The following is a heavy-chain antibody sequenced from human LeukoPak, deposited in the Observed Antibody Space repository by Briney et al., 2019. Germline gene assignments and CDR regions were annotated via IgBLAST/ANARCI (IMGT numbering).Heavy chain of an antibody. CDR3: AKDYYGPGSYYSFAY. D-gene: IGHD3-10*01. CDR1: GFTFSSYA. Sequence: GGSLRLSCAASGFTFSSYAMSCVPQAPGKGLEGGSSIRGSVCCTYYADSLKGLVTISSDNYKKTLYLPMNSLRDEDTAVYSCAKDYYGPGSYYSFAYWGQGTLVTVSS. CDR2: IRGSVCCT. V-gene: IGHV3-23*01. J-gene: IGHJ4*02.